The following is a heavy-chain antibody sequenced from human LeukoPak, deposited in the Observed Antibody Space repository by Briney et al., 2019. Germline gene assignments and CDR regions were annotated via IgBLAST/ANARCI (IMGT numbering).Heavy chain of an antibody. CDR1: GGSISSSSYY. D-gene: IGHD6-13*01. Sequence: SETLSLTCTVSGGSISSSSYYWGWIRQPPGKGLEWIGNIHYSGSTYYNPSLKSLVTISVDTSKNQFSLKLSSVTAADTAVYYCARERIGIAATGTLRGPRNYYYYMDVWGKGTTVTVSS. J-gene: IGHJ6*03. CDR3: ARERIGIAATGTLRGPRNYYYYMDV. V-gene: IGHV4-39*07. CDR2: IHYSGST.